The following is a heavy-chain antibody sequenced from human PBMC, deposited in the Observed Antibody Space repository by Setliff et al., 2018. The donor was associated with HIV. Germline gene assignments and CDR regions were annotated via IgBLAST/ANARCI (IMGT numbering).Heavy chain of an antibody. V-gene: IGHV4-39*07. CDR3: ARDLYSSGWYGLYYYGMDV. D-gene: IGHD6-19*01. CDR1: GGSISSSSYY. CDR2: IYYSGST. Sequence: SETLSLTCTVSGGSISSSSYYWGWIRQPPGKGLEWIGSIYYSGSTYYNPSLKSRVTISVDTSKNQFSLKLSSVTAADTAVHYCARDLYSSGWYGLYYYGMDVWGQGTTVTVSS. J-gene: IGHJ6*02.